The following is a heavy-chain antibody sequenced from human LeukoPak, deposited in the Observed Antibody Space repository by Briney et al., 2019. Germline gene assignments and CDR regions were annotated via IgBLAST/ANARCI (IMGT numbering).Heavy chain of an antibody. CDR3: AKRITVAAGIYFNS. CDR2: IYGGGTNT. V-gene: IGHV3-23*01. CDR1: GFSFSSFA. Sequence: GGSLRLSCVGSGFSFSSFAMTWVRQAPGKGLEWVSTIYGGGTNTFYADSVKGRFTISRDDSKNMQFLEMDSLRPEDTAVYFCAKRITVAAGIYFNSWGQGTLVTASS. J-gene: IGHJ4*02. D-gene: IGHD6-19*01.